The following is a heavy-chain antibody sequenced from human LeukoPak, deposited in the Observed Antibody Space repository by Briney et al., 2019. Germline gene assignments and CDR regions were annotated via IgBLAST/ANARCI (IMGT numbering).Heavy chain of an antibody. CDR3: AELGITMIGGV. V-gene: IGHV3-53*01. CDR1: GFTVSSNY. D-gene: IGHD3-10*02. J-gene: IGHJ6*04. CDR2: IYSGGST. Sequence: GGSLRLSCAASGFTVSSNYMSWVRQAPGKGLEWVSVIYSGGSTYYADSVKGRFTISRDNAKNSLYLQMNSLRAEDTAVYYCAELGITMIGGVWGKGTMVTISS.